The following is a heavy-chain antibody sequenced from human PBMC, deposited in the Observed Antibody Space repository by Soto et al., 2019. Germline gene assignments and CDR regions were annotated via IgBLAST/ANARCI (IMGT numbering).Heavy chain of an antibody. CDR2: INPNSGGT. CDR3: ARNYYGSGRYSVFDY. V-gene: IGHV1-2*04. D-gene: IGHD3-10*01. Sequence: ASVKVSCKASGYTFTGYYMHWVRQAPGQGLEWMGWINPNSGGTNYAQKFQGWVTMTRDTSASTAYMELSSLRSEDTAVYYCARNYYGSGRYSVFDYWGQGAVVTVSS. CDR1: GYTFTGYY. J-gene: IGHJ4*02.